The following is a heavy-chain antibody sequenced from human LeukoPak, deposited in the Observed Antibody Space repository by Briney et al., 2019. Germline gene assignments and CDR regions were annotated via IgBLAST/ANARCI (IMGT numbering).Heavy chain of an antibody. CDR2: IIPIFATT. CDR3: ARDLRTVTVAGLGVFDI. CDR1: GGTFGSFA. V-gene: IGHV1-69*13. J-gene: IGHJ3*02. Sequence: ASVKVSCKTSGGTFGSFAFAWVRQAPGHGLEWMGGIIPIFATTNYAQEFQGRVSITADEPTSTVYMEVTSLRSDDTAFYYCARDLRTVTVAGLGVFDIWGQGTIVSVSS. D-gene: IGHD6-19*01.